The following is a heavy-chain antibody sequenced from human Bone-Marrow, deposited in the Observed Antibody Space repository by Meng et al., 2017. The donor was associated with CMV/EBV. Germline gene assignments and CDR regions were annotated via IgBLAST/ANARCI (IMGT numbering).Heavy chain of an antibody. J-gene: IGHJ4*02. CDR2: IRYDGSNK. D-gene: IGHD2-2*02. CDR1: GFTFSSYG. V-gene: IGHV3-30*02. CDR3: APLGYCSSTSCYREDY. Sequence: LTCSASGFTFSSYGMHWVRQAPGKGLEWVAFIRYDGSNKYYADSVKGRFTISRDNSKNTLYLQMNSLRAEDTAVYYCAPLGYCSSTSCYREDYWGQGTLVTVSS.